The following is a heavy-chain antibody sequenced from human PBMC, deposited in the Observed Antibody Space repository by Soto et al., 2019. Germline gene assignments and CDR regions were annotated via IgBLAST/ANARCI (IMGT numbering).Heavy chain of an antibody. CDR2: INHSGSP. D-gene: IGHD6-13*01. J-gene: IGHJ4*02. CDR1: GGSFSDYY. V-gene: IGHV4-34*01. CDR3: ARVRGTAGKRYFDY. Sequence: SETLSLTCAVYGGSFSDYYWSWIRQPPGKGLEWIGEINHSGSPNYNPSLKSRVTISVDTSKNQFSLKLDSVTPADTAVYYCARVRGTAGKRYFDYWGPGTLVTVSS.